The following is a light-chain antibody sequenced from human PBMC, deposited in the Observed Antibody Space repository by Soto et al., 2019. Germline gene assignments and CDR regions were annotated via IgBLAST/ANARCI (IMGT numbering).Light chain of an antibody. CDR2: EVS. CDR1: SSDVGGYNY. J-gene: IGLJ1*01. Sequence: QSVLTQPASVSGSPGQSITISCTGTSSDVGGYNYVSWYQHHPGKAPKLMIHEVSDRPSGISNRFSGSKSGNMASLTISGLQAEDEADYYCSSYTSATTYVFGTGTKVTVL. CDR3: SSYTSATTYV. V-gene: IGLV2-14*01.